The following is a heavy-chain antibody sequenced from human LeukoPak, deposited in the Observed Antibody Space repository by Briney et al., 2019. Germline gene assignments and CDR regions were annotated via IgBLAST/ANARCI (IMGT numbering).Heavy chain of an antibody. CDR3: VRGTNDWKGLDC. J-gene: IGHJ4*02. CDR2: IHPHGRYA. Sequence: GGSLRLSCAASGFAFSDYFMHWVRQSPEKGLVWVSDIHPHGRYAAYADSVRGRFTISRDDAKNTLYLQMNSLTSEDTAVYYCVRGTNDWKGLDCWGQGTLVTASS. D-gene: IGHD1-1*01. CDR1: GFAFSDYF. V-gene: IGHV3-74*03.